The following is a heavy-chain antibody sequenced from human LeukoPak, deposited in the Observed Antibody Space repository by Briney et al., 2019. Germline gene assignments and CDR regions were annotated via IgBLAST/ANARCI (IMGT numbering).Heavy chain of an antibody. CDR2: INPNSGGT. J-gene: IGHJ4*02. D-gene: IGHD5-24*01. Sequence: GGSLRLSCAASGFTFSSYGMHWVRQAPGQGLEWMGWINPNSGGTNYAQKFQGRVTMTRDTSISTAYMELSRLRSDDTAVYYCARVRRDGYSFDYWGQGTLVTVSS. V-gene: IGHV1-2*02. CDR3: ARVRRDGYSFDY. CDR1: GFTFSSYG.